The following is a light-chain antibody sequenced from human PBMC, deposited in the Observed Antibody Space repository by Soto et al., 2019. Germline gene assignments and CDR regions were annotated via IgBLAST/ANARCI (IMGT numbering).Light chain of an antibody. Sequence: QSALTQPASVSGSPGQSITISCTGTSSDVGGYNYVSWYQQHPAKAPKLIIFDVSYRPSGVSNRFSGSKSGNTASLTISGLQAEDEADYSCSSYTPRSTLVFGVGTKLTVL. J-gene: IGLJ2*01. V-gene: IGLV2-14*03. CDR1: SSDVGGYNY. CDR2: DVS. CDR3: SSYTPRSTLV.